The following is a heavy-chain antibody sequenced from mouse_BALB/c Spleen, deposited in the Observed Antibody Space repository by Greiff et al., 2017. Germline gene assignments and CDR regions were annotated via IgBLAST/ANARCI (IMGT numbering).Heavy chain of an antibody. CDR3: AKNSGAWFAY. CDR1: GFSFTDYG. V-gene: IGHV2-6-5*01. CDR2: IWGGGST. Sequence: VQRVESGPGLVAPSQSLSITCTVSGFSFTDYGVSWVRQPPGKGLEWLGVIWGGGSTYYNSALKSRLSISKDNSKSQVFLKMNSLQTDATAKYYCAKNSGAWFAYWGQGTLVTVSA. J-gene: IGHJ3*01.